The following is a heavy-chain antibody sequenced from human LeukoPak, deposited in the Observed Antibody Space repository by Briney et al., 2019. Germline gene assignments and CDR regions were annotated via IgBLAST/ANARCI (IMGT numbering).Heavy chain of an antibody. Sequence: GGSLRLSCVGSGFTFRSHAMSWVRQAPEKGLEFVSGIYENGGTTYYADSVKGRFSISRDNSKNTLYLQMDSLRGEDTAVYCCAKDLVFWSGYYYGMDVWGQGTTVTVSS. CDR1: GFTFRSHA. V-gene: IGHV3-23*01. J-gene: IGHJ6*02. CDR2: IYENGGTT. CDR3: AKDLVFWSGYYYGMDV. D-gene: IGHD3-3*01.